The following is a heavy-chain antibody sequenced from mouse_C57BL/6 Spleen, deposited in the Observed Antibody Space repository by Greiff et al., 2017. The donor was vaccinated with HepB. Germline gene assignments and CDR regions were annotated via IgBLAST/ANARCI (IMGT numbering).Heavy chain of an antibody. CDR3: ARDSSGYGYFDY. CDR2: IYPGDGDT. V-gene: IGHV1-82*01. CDR1: GYAFSSSW. J-gene: IGHJ2*01. D-gene: IGHD3-2*02. Sequence: VQLQQSGPELVKPGASVKISCKASGYAFSSSWMNWVKQRPGKGLEWIGRIYPGDGDTNYNGKFKGKATLTADKSSSTAYMQLSSLTSEDSAVYFCARDSSGYGYFDYWGQGTTLTVSS.